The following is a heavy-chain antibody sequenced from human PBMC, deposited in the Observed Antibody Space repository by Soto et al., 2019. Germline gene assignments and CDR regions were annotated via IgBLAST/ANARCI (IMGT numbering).Heavy chain of an antibody. CDR3: ARQTRLIAVAGDAFDI. CDR1: GGSLSSSSYY. CDR2: IYYSGST. V-gene: IGHV4-39*01. D-gene: IGHD6-19*01. J-gene: IGHJ3*02. Sequence: SETLSLTWTVSGGSLSSSSYYWGWIRQPPGKGLEWIGSIYYSGSTYYNPSLKSRVTISVDTSKNQFSLKLSSVTAADTAVYYCARQTRLIAVAGDAFDIWGQGTMVTVSS.